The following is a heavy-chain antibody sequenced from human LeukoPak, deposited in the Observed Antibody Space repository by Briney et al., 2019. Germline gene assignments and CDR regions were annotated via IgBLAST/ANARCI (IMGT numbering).Heavy chain of an antibody. CDR2: IYYSGST. J-gene: IGHJ4*02. V-gene: IGHV4-39*07. CDR3: ARNDSSGYFDY. Sequence: NPSETLSLTCTVSGGSISSSSYYWGWIRQPPGKGLEWIGSIYYSGSTHYNPSLKSRVTISVDTSKNQFSLRLSSVTAADTAVYYCARNDSSGYFDYWGQGTLVTVSS. CDR1: GGSISSSSYY. D-gene: IGHD3-22*01.